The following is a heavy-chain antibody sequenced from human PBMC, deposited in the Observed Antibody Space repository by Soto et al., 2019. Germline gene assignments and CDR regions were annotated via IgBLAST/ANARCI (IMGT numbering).Heavy chain of an antibody. V-gene: IGHV3-7*01. CDR2: IKQDGSEK. CDR3: AREKTVTTAYFDY. D-gene: IGHD4-17*01. CDR1: GFTFSSYW. Sequence: GGSLRLSCAASGFTFSSYWMSWVRQAPGKGLEWVANIKQDGSEKYYVDSVKGRFTISRDNAKNSLYLQMNSLRAEDTAVYYCAREKTVTTAYFDYWGQGTLVTVSS. J-gene: IGHJ4*02.